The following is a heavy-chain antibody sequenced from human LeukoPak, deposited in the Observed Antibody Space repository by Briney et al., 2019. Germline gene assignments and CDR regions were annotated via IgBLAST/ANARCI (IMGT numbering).Heavy chain of an antibody. V-gene: IGHV1-2*06. CDR2: INPNSGDT. CDR1: EYTFTDYY. J-gene: IGHJ4*02. CDR3: ARGSGHCSSPFCYHYFDY. Sequence: ASVKVSCKASEYTFTDYYISWVRQAPGQGLEWMGRINPNSGDTNYAQKFQGRVTMTRDTSISTAYMEVSRLRSDDTAVYYCARGSGHCSSPFCYHYFDYWGQGTLVTVSS. D-gene: IGHD2-2*01.